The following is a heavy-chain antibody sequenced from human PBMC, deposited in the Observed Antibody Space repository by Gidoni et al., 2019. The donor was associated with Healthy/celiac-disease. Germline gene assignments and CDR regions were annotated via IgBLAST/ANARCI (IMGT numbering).Heavy chain of an antibody. CDR3: ARGGYYGSGSYWDYYYYGMDV. Sequence: EVQLVQSGAAVKKPGESLKISCKGSGYSFTSYWIGWLRQMPGKGLEWMGIIYPGDADTRYSPYFQGQVTISADKSISTAYLQWSSLKASDTAMYYCARGGYYGSGSYWDYYYYGMDVWGQGTTVTVSS. CDR1: GYSFTSYW. CDR2: IYPGDADT. D-gene: IGHD3-10*01. V-gene: IGHV5-51*01. J-gene: IGHJ6*02.